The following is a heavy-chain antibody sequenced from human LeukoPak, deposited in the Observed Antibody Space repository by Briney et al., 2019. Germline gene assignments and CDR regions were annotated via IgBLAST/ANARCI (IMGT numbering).Heavy chain of an antibody. CDR2: MYIGGST. CDR3: ARDYLVGAPLDS. Sequence: SETLSLTCTVSGVSITNYYWAWIRQPAGKGLEWIGRMYIGGSTNYNPSLKSRVSISIDKTNNQFSLKLRSVTAADTAVYYCARDYLVGAPLDSWGQGTLVTVSS. V-gene: IGHV4-4*07. J-gene: IGHJ4*02. CDR1: GVSITNYY. D-gene: IGHD1-26*01.